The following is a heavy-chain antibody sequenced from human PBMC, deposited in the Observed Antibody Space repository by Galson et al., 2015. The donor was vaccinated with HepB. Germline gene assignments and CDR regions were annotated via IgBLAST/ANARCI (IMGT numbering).Heavy chain of an antibody. Sequence: SLRLSCAASGFTFGNYGMHWVRQAPGRGLEWVAFIRYDGSNKYYPDSVKGRFTIARDNSKNTLYLYMSSLRVEDTAVYYCAKVKDHYDSGSYSYLDYWGQGTLVTVSS. CDR3: AKVKDHYDSGSYSYLDY. CDR2: IRYDGSNK. D-gene: IGHD3-10*01. CDR1: GFTFGNYG. V-gene: IGHV3-30*02. J-gene: IGHJ4*02.